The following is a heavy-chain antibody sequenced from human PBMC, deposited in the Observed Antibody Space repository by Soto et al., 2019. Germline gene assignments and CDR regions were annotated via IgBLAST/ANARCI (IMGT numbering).Heavy chain of an antibody. D-gene: IGHD6-13*01. CDR3: ARDWWEEPAGKETVSQFDY. CDR2: IWSDGTKK. CDR1: GFAFSNYG. J-gene: IGHJ4*02. V-gene: IGHV3-33*01. Sequence: QVHLVESGGGVVQPGRSLTLSCTASGFAFSNYGIHWVRQAPGRGLEWVAVIWSDGTKKFYAGSVRGRFTISRDNSKKTIYLQTNSLRAEDTAVYYCARDWWEEPAGKETVSQFDYWGQGTLVTVSS.